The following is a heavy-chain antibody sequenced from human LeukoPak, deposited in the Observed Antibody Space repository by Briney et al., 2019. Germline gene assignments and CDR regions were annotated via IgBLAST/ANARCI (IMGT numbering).Heavy chain of an antibody. CDR2: IYSCGST. Sequence: GGSLRLSCAASGFTVSSNYMSWVRQAPGKGLEWVSVIYSCGSTYYADSVKGRFTISRDNSKNTLYLQMNSLRAEDTAVYYCARRGGFSSGYSFDYWGQGTLVTVSS. CDR3: ARRGGFSSGYSFDY. D-gene: IGHD3-22*01. V-gene: IGHV3-66*01. J-gene: IGHJ4*02. CDR1: GFTVSSNY.